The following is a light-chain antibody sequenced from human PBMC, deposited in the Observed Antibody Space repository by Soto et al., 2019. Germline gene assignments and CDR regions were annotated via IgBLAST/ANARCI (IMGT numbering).Light chain of an antibody. CDR3: QQYGSSPPWT. Sequence: EIVLTQSPGTLSLSPGERATLSCRASQSVSSSYLAWYQQKPGQAPRLLIYGASSRATGIADRFSGSESGTDFPLTISRLEPDDFAVYYCQQYGSSPPWTFGQGTKMDIK. CDR2: GAS. J-gene: IGKJ1*01. CDR1: QSVSSSY. V-gene: IGKV3-20*01.